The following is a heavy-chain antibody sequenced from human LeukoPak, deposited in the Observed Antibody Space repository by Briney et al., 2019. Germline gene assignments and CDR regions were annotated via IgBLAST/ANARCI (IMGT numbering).Heavy chain of an antibody. CDR3: ASVPINKAGVLGDAFDI. CDR2: INHSGST. V-gene: IGHV4-34*01. CDR1: GGSFSGYY. D-gene: IGHD2-21*01. J-gene: IGHJ3*02. Sequence: SETLSLTCAVYGGSFSGYYWSWIRQPPGKGLEWIGEINHSGSTNYNPSLKSRATISVDTSKNQFSLKLSSVTAADTAVYYCASVPINKAGVLGDAFDIWGQGTMVTVSS.